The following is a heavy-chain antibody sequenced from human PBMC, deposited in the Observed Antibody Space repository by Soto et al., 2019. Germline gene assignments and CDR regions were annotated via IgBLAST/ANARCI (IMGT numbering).Heavy chain of an antibody. J-gene: IGHJ6*02. CDR3: ARDLRGSSWYTYYYYGMDV. V-gene: IGHV1-18*01. CDR1: GYTFTSYG. Sequence: GASVKVSCKASGYTFTSYGISWVRQAPGQGLEWMGWISAYNGNTNYAQKLQDRVTMTTDTSTSTAYMELRSLRSDDTAVYYCARDLRGSSWYTYYYYGMDVWGQGTTVTVSS. D-gene: IGHD6-13*01. CDR2: ISAYNGNT.